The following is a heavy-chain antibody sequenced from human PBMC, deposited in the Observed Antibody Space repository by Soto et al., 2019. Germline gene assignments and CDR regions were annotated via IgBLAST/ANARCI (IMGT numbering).Heavy chain of an antibody. CDR1: GFTFSSYG. V-gene: IGHV3-30*18. D-gene: IGHD7-27*01. Sequence: GGSLRLSCAASGFTFSSYGMHWVRQAPGKGLEWVAVISYDGSNKYYADSVKGRFTISRDNSKNTLYLQMNSLRAEDTAVYYCAKAILGGYYYYGMDVWGQGTTVTVSS. CDR3: AKAILGGYYYYGMDV. CDR2: ISYDGSNK. J-gene: IGHJ6*02.